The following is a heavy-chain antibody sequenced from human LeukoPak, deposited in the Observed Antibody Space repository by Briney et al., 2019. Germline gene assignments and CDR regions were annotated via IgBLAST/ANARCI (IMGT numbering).Heavy chain of an antibody. Sequence: GGSLRLSCAASGVTFSSNWKSWVRQAPGKGLEWVANIKQDGSEKYYVDSVKGRFTISRDNAKDSLYLQMHSLRAEDTAVHFCARVRRAKRQNRYYFYYYMDVWGKGTTVTVSS. CDR1: GVTFSSNW. CDR2: IKQDGSEK. V-gene: IGHV3-7*01. CDR3: ARVRRAKRQNRYYFYYYMDV. D-gene: IGHD1-14*01. J-gene: IGHJ6*03.